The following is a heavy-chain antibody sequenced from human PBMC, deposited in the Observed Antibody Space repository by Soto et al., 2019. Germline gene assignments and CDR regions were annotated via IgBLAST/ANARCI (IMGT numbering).Heavy chain of an antibody. J-gene: IGHJ6*02. CDR2: IYYRGST. Sequence: QVHLQESGPGLVRPSETLSLTCTVSGGSISSHYWSWVRQAPGKGLEWIGHIYYRGSTTYNPSLRSRSTISVDTSKNQFSLKLNSVTTADAAVYYCARDGREASGMDVWGQGTKVTVSS. CDR3: ARDGREASGMDV. CDR1: GGSISSHY. D-gene: IGHD1-26*01. V-gene: IGHV4-59*11.